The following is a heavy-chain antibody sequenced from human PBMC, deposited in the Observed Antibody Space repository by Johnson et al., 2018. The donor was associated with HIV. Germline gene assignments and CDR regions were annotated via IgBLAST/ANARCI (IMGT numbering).Heavy chain of an antibody. V-gene: IGHV3-13*01. Sequence: VQLVESGGGVVQPGRSLRISCAASGFTFSSYDMHWVRQATGKGLEWVSAIGTAGDTYYPGSVKGRFTISRENAKNSLYLQMNSLRAGDTAVYYCARENGGGAFDIWGQGTMVTVSS. J-gene: IGHJ3*02. D-gene: IGHD3-10*01. CDR2: IGTAGDT. CDR1: GFTFSSYD. CDR3: ARENGGGAFDI.